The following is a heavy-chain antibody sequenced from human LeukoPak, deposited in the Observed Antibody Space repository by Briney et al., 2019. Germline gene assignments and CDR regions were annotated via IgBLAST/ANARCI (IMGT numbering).Heavy chain of an antibody. CDR3: ASYYSQGMYHWFDP. D-gene: IGHD1-26*01. CDR2: INHSGST. Sequence: PSETLSLTCAVYGGSFSGYYWSWIRQPPGKGLEWIGEINHSGSTNYNPSLKSRVTISVDTSKNQFSLKLSSVTAADTAVYYCASYYSQGMYHWFDPWGQGTLVTVSS. CDR1: GGSFSGYY. V-gene: IGHV4-34*01. J-gene: IGHJ5*02.